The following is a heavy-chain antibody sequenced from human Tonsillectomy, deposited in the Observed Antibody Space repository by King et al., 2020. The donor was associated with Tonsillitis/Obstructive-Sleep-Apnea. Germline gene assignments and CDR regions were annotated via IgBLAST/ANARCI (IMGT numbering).Heavy chain of an antibody. J-gene: IGHJ5*02. D-gene: IGHD3-9*01. CDR2: IYYSGST. Sequence: QLQESGPGLVKPSETLSLPCTVSGVSISSTSHYWGWIRQPPGKGLEWIGSIYYSGSTYYNPSLKSRVTISVDTSKNQFSLKLSSVTAADTAVYYCARQIGHYDILTGYSQNWFDPWGQGTLVTVSS. CDR1: GVSISSTSHY. V-gene: IGHV4-39*01. CDR3: ARQIGHYDILTGYSQNWFDP.